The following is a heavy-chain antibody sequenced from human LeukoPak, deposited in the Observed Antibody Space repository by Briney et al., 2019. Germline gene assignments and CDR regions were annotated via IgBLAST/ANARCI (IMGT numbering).Heavy chain of an antibody. Sequence: SETLSLTCAVYGGSFSGYYWSWIRQPPGKGLEWLGEINHSGSTNYNPSLKSRVTMTVDTSKNQFSLKLSSVTAEDTAVYYCARDQRYCSSSSCPWEPFDYWGQGTLVTVSS. D-gene: IGHD2-2*01. V-gene: IGHV4-34*01. J-gene: IGHJ4*02. CDR3: ARDQRYCSSSSCPWEPFDY. CDR2: INHSGST. CDR1: GGSFSGYY.